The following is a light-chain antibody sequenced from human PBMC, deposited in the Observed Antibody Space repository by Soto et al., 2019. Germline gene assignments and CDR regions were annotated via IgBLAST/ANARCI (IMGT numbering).Light chain of an antibody. Sequence: DVQTTQSPSSLSASVGDRVTITCRASQRVNNYLNWYQHKPGKAPKLLIHAASSLQTGVPPRFGGSASGTNFTLAISGLQAEDFATYYCQQSYINPWTFGQGTKVDI. CDR2: AAS. CDR1: QRVNNY. V-gene: IGKV1-39*01. CDR3: QQSYINPWT. J-gene: IGKJ1*01.